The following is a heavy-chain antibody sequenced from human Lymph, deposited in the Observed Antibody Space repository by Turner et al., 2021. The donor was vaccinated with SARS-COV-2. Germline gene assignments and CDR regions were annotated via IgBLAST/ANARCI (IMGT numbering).Heavy chain of an antibody. CDR1: RFTFSSSG. D-gene: IGHD5-12*01. CDR3: AKGVAGGWLQPNSFDY. J-gene: IGHJ4*02. Sequence: EVQLLESGGGLVQPGVSLRLSCAASRFTFSSSGMSWVRQAPGKGLGWVSTISGSGGSTYYADSVNGRFTISRDNSKNTLYLQMSSLRAEDTAVYYCAKGVAGGWLQPNSFDYWGQGTLVTVSS. V-gene: IGHV3-23*01. CDR2: ISGSGGST.